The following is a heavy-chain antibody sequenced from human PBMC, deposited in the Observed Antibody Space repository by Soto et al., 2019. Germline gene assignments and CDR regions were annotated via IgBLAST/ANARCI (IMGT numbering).Heavy chain of an antibody. CDR1: GYTFSSYA. D-gene: IGHD7-27*01. CDR2: INAGYGNT. Sequence: ASVKVSCKASGYTFSSYAMHWVRQAPGQRLEWMGWINAGYGNTKSSQKFQDRVTISRDTSASTAYMELTSLRSEDTAVYYCARDTGDGTFDFWGQGTLVTVSS. J-gene: IGHJ4*02. V-gene: IGHV1-3*01. CDR3: ARDTGDGTFDF.